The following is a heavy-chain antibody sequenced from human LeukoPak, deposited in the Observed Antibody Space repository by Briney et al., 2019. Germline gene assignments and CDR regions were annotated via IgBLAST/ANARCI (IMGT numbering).Heavy chain of an antibody. CDR2: ISAYNGNT. Sequence: ASVKVSCKASGYTFTTYGITWVRQAPGQGLAWMGWISAYNGNTNYAQKLQGRVTMTTDTSTSTAYMELRSLRSDNTAVYYCVICYSVVGAFDIWGQGTMVTVSS. CDR3: VICYSVVGAFDI. CDR1: GYTFTTYG. D-gene: IGHD2-21*01. J-gene: IGHJ3*02. V-gene: IGHV1-18*04.